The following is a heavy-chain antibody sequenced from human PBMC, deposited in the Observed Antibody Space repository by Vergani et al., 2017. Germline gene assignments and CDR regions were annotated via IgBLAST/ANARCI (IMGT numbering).Heavy chain of an antibody. Sequence: EVQLVESGGGLVQPGGSLRLSCAASGFTFSSYAMGWVRQAPGKGLEWVSGISGSCSSTYYADSVKGRFTISRDNSKNTLYLQMNSLRAEDTAVYYCAKDRSDSSGWYSDYWGQGTLVTVSS. CDR3: AKDRSDSSGWYSDY. CDR2: ISGSCSST. V-gene: IGHV3-23*04. CDR1: GFTFSSYA. D-gene: IGHD6-19*01. J-gene: IGHJ4*02.